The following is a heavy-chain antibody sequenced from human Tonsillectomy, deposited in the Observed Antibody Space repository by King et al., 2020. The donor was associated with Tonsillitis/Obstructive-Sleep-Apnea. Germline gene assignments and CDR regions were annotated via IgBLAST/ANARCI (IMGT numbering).Heavy chain of an antibody. J-gene: IGHJ4*02. V-gene: IGHV3-53*01. Sequence: VQLVESGGGLIQPGGSLRLSCAASGFTVSSNYMSWVRQAPGKGLEWVSVIYSGGSTYYADSVKGRFTISRDNSKNTLYLQMNSLRAEDTAAYYCARASIAAAGYYFDYWGQGTLVTVSS. CDR1: GFTVSSNY. CDR2: IYSGGST. D-gene: IGHD6-13*01. CDR3: ARASIAAAGYYFDY.